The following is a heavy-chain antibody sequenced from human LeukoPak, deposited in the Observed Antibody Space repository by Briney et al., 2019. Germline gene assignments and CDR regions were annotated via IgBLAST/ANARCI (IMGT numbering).Heavy chain of an antibody. CDR3: AKDQGTYSGSDPDAFDI. J-gene: IGHJ3*02. V-gene: IGHV3-30*18. D-gene: IGHD1-26*01. Sequence: PGGSLRLSCAASGFTFSSYGMHWVRQAPGKGLEWVAVISYDGSNKYYADSVKGRFTISRDNSKNTLYLQMNSLRAEDTAVYYCAKDQGTYSGSDPDAFDIWGQGTMVTVSS. CDR1: GFTFSSYG. CDR2: ISYDGSNK.